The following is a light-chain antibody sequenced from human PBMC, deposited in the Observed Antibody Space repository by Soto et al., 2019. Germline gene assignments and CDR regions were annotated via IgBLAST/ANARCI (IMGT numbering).Light chain of an antibody. CDR2: SAS. CDR1: QGINSW. V-gene: IGKV1-12*01. Sequence: DIQMTQSPSSVSASVGDRVTITCRASQGINSWLVWYQQKPGKAPKLLIYSASSLQSGVPSRFSGSGSGTEFILTISSLQSEDFAFYYCQHYNTWPWTFGQGTKVDIK. CDR3: QHYNTWPWT. J-gene: IGKJ1*01.